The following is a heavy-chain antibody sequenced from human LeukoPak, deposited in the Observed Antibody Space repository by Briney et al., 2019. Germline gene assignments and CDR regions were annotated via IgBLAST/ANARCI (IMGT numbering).Heavy chain of an antibody. V-gene: IGHV3-15*01. CDR3: AELGITMIGGV. J-gene: IGHJ6*04. CDR2: IKSKTDGGTT. Sequence: GGSLRLSCAASGFTFSNAWMSWVRQAPGKGLEWVGRIKSKTDGGTTDYAAPVKGRFTISRDNSKNTLYLQMNSLRAEDTAVYYCAELGITMIGGVWGKGTTVTISS. D-gene: IGHD3-10*02. CDR1: GFTFSNAW.